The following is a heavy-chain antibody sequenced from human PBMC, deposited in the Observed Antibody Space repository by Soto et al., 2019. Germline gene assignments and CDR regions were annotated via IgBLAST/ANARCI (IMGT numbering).Heavy chain of an antibody. D-gene: IGHD3-22*01. J-gene: IGHJ4*02. CDR2: IYYSGST. CDR3: ARYYDSSGSLDY. V-gene: IGHV4-59*01. CDR1: GGSISSYY. Sequence: PSETLSLTCTVSGGSISSYYWSWLRQPPGKGLEWIGYIYYSGSTNYNPSLKSRVTISVDTSKNQFSLKLSSVTAADTAVYYCARYYDSSGSLDYWGQGTLVTVSS.